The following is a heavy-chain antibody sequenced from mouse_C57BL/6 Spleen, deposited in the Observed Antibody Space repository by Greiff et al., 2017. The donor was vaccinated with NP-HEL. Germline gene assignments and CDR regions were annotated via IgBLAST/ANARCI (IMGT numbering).Heavy chain of an antibody. Sequence: QVQLQQSGPELGKPGASVKISCKASGYAFSSSWMNWVKQRPGTGLEWIGRIYPGDGDTNYNGKFKGQATLTADKSSSTAYMQLSSLTSEDSAVYFCARSVYYYGSSYVDYWGQGTTLTVSS. CDR3: ARSVYYYGSSYVDY. J-gene: IGHJ2*01. D-gene: IGHD1-1*01. CDR1: GYAFSSSW. V-gene: IGHV1-82*01. CDR2: IYPGDGDT.